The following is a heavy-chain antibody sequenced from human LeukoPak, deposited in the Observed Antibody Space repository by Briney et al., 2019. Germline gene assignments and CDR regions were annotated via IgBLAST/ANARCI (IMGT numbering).Heavy chain of an antibody. CDR2: IIPIFGTA. CDR1: GCTFSSYA. J-gene: IGHJ6*03. CDR3: ARDNLDEGIAARPDYYYYYMDV. V-gene: IGHV1-69*05. D-gene: IGHD6-6*01. Sequence: SVKVSCKASGCTFSSYAISWVRQAPGQGLEWMGVIIPIFGTANYAQKFQGRVTITTDESTSTAYMELSSLRSEDTAVYYCARDNLDEGIAARPDYYYYYMDVWGKGTTVTVSS.